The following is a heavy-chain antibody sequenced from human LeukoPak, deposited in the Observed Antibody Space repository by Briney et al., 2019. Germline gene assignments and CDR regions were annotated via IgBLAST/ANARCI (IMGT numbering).Heavy chain of an antibody. Sequence: GGSLRLSCAASGFTFSSYALSWVRQAPGKGLEWVSTISGRGGTTYYADSVKGRFTISRDNSKNTLYLQMNSLRAEDTAVYYCARDSGSYYEYYFDYWGQGTLVTVSS. CDR2: ISGRGGTT. D-gene: IGHD1-26*01. J-gene: IGHJ4*02. CDR1: GFTFSSYA. CDR3: ARDSGSYYEYYFDY. V-gene: IGHV3-23*01.